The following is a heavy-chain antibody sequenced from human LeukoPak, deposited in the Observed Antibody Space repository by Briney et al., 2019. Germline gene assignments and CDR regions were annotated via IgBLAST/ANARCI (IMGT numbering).Heavy chain of an antibody. CDR1: GGSFSGYY. J-gene: IGHJ4*02. V-gene: IGHV4-34*01. CDR2: INHSGST. D-gene: IGHD6-13*01. Sequence: SETLSLTCAVYGGSFSGYYWSWIRQPPGKGLEWIGEINHSGSTNYNPSLKSRVTISVDTSKNQFSLKLSSVTAADTAVYYCARRKGYSSSWYGFDYWGRGTLVTVSS. CDR3: ARRKGYSSSWYGFDY.